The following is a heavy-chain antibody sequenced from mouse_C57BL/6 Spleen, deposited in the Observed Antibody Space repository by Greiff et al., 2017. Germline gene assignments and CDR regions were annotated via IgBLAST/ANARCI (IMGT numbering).Heavy chain of an antibody. CDR2: IYPGSGNT. Sequence: VQLQQSGAELVRPGASVKLSCKASGYTFTDYYINWVKQRPGQGLEWIARIYPGSGNTYYNEKFKGKATLTAEKSSSTAYMQLSSLTSEDSAVYFCARKDGYYEGYFDYWGQGTTLTVSS. CDR1: GYTFTDYY. D-gene: IGHD2-3*01. J-gene: IGHJ2*01. CDR3: ARKDGYYEGYFDY. V-gene: IGHV1-76*01.